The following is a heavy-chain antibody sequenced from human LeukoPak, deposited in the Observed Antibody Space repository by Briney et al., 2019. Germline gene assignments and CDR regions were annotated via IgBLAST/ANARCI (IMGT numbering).Heavy chain of an antibody. CDR1: GGSISSYY. J-gene: IGHJ6*03. V-gene: IGHV4-59*01. CDR2: IYYSGST. CDR3: ARVYSYSSYYYYYYMDV. Sequence: SETLSLTCTVSGGSISSYYWSWIRQPPGKGLEWIGYIYYSGSTNYNPSLKSRVTISVDTSKNQFSLKLSSVTAADTAVYYCARVYSYSSYYYYYYMDVWGKGTTVTISS. D-gene: IGHD1-26*01.